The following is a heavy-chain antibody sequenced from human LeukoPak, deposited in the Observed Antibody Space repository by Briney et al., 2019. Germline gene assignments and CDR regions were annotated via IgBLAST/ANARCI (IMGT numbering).Heavy chain of an antibody. CDR2: INHSGST. CDR1: GGSFSGYY. J-gene: IGHJ4*02. D-gene: IGHD3-10*01. CDR3: ARGGEDVDGLLWFGGAPIDY. V-gene: IGHV4-34*01. Sequence: SETLSLTCAVYGGSFSGYYWSWIRQPPGKGLEWIGEINHSGSTNYNPSLKSRVTISVDTSKNQFSLKLSSVTAADTAVYYCARGGEDVDGLLWFGGAPIDYWGQGTLVTVSS.